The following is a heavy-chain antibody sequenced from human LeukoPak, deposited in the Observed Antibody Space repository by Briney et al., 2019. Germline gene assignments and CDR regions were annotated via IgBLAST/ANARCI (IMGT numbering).Heavy chain of an antibody. Sequence: GGSLRLSCAASGFTFSSYSMNWVRQPPGKGLEGVSYISSSSRTIYYPDSVKGRFTISRDNAKNSLYLQMNSLRAEDTAVYYCAREGYYGSGSYNYYYMDVWGKGTTVTVSS. CDR1: GFTFSSYS. CDR3: AREGYYGSGSYNYYYMDV. J-gene: IGHJ6*03. V-gene: IGHV3-48*01. CDR2: ISSSSRTI. D-gene: IGHD3-10*01.